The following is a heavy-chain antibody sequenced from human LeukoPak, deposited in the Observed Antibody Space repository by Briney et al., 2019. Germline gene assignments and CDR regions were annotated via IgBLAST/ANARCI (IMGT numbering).Heavy chain of an antibody. V-gene: IGHV4-39*01. CDR2: IYYSGST. CDR3: ARHFGSSGYYYRQPRDY. J-gene: IGHJ4*02. D-gene: IGHD3-22*01. CDR1: GGSISSYY. Sequence: SETLSLTCTVSGGSISSYYWGWIRQPPGKGLEWIGSIYYSGSTYYNPSLKSRVTISVDTSKNQFSLKLSSVTAADTAVYYCARHFGSSGYYYRQPRDYWGQGTLVTVSS.